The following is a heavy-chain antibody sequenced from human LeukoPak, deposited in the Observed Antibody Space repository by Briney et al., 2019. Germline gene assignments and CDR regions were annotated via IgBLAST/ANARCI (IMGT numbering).Heavy chain of an antibody. Sequence: SSETLSLTCTVSGGSIRSSYYYWGWIRQPPGKGLEWIGSIYDSGSTYYNPSLKSRVTISVDTSKNQFSLKLNSVTAADTAVYYCARIDGYNFWFDPWGQGTLVTVSS. CDR2: IYDSGST. V-gene: IGHV4-39*01. CDR3: ARIDGYNFWFDP. D-gene: IGHD5-24*01. J-gene: IGHJ5*02. CDR1: GGSIRSSYYY.